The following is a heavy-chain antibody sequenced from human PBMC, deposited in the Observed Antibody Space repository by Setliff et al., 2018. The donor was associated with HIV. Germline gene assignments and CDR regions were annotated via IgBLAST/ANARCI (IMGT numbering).Heavy chain of an antibody. CDR1: GGSVSSGSYF. V-gene: IGHV4-61*09. Sequence: PSETLSLTCTVSGGSVSSGSYFWSWIRQPAGKGLEWIGHIYTTGRTNYNPSLKSRVTISLDTSKNQFFLRLSSVTAADTAVYYCAAATTLDYWGQGTLVTVSS. J-gene: IGHJ4*02. CDR2: IYTTGRT. D-gene: IGHD1-26*01. CDR3: AAATTLDY.